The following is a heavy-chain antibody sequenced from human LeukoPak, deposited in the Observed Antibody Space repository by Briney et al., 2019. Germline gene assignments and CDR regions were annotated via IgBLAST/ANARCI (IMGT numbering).Heavy chain of an antibody. CDR1: GDSISSSGW. J-gene: IGHJ4*02. CDR2: IFHSGSI. Sequence: SGTLSLTCAVFGDSISSSGWCSWVRQPPGKGLEWIGEIFHSGSINYNPSLKSRVTMSVDRSKDQFSLILISVTAADTAVYYCTCNGYYYLESWGRGALVTVSS. CDR3: TCNGYYYLES. D-gene: IGHD5-24*01. V-gene: IGHV4-4*02.